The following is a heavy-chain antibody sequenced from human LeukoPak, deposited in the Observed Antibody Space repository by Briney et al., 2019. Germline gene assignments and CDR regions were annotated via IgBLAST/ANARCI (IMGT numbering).Heavy chain of an antibody. Sequence: GGSLRLSCAASALTFTSYGMHWVRQAPGKGLEWVAMIWYDGSHKKYADSVEGPFSISRDTSKNTLYLKMNSLRADDTAVYYCARGIPIPATHHIDYWGQGSLVTVSS. CDR2: IWYDGSHK. CDR3: ARGIPIPATHHIDY. D-gene: IGHD2-21*01. V-gene: IGHV3-33*08. J-gene: IGHJ4*02. CDR1: ALTFTSYG.